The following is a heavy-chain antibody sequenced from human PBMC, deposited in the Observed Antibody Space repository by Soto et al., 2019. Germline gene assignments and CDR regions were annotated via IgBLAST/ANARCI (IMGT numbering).Heavy chain of an antibody. CDR2: IKSKTDGGTT. CDR1: GFTFSNAW. J-gene: IGHJ3*02. D-gene: IGHD3-22*01. Sequence: GESLKISCAASGFTFSNAWMSWVRQTPGKGLEWVGRIKSKTDGGTTDYAAPVKGGFTISRDDSKNTLYLQMNSLKTEDTAVYYCTTAHSSGYYWVDAFDIWGQGTMVTVSS. CDR3: TTAHSSGYYWVDAFDI. V-gene: IGHV3-15*01.